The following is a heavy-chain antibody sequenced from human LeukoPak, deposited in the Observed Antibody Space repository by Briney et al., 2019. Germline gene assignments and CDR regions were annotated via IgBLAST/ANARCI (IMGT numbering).Heavy chain of an antibody. Sequence: GGSLRLSCAAYGFIFNYHAMTWVRQAPGKGLEWVSAIGGDGRGRDYADSVKGRFTISRDNSNNMLYLDMDSLRVEDTALYYCARRVGGTPDYWGLGTLVTVSS. V-gene: IGHV3-23*01. CDR2: IGGDGRGR. CDR3: ARRVGGTPDY. CDR1: GFIFNYHA. J-gene: IGHJ4*02. D-gene: IGHD6-19*01.